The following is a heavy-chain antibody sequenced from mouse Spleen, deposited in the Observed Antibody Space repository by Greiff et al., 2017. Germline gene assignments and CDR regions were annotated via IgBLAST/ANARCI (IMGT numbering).Heavy chain of an antibody. Sequence: EVQLQQSGAELVKPGASVKLSCTASGFNIKDTYMHWVKQRPEQGLEWIGRIDPANGNTKYDPKFQGKATITADTSSNTAYLQLSSLTSEDTAVYYCASNWDDWYFDVWGAGTTVTVSS. CDR1: GFNIKDTY. CDR3: ASNWDDWYFDV. V-gene: IGHV14-3*02. J-gene: IGHJ1*01. CDR2: IDPANGNT. D-gene: IGHD4-1*01.